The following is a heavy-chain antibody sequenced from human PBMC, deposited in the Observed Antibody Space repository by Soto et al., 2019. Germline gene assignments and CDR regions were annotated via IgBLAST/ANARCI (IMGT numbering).Heavy chain of an antibody. CDR3: ARALNADPRAILMVSRNWFDP. CDR1: GGTFSSYA. Sequence: ASVKVSCKASGGTFSSYAISWVRQAPGQGLEWMGGIIPIFGTANYAQKFQGRVTITADESTSTAYMELSSLRSDDTAVYYCARALNADPRAILMVSRNWFDPWGQGTLVTVSS. CDR2: IIPIFGTA. J-gene: IGHJ5*02. V-gene: IGHV1-69*13. D-gene: IGHD2-8*01.